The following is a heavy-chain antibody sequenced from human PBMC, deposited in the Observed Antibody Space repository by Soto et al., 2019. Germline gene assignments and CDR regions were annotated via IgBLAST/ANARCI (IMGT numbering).Heavy chain of an antibody. CDR1: GYTFTSYY. V-gene: IGHV1-46*01. D-gene: IGHD3-16*01. CDR3: AGCLGEDEGLFDY. J-gene: IGHJ4*02. Sequence: QVQLVQSGAEVKKPGASVKVSCKASGYTFTSYYMHWVRQAPGHGLEWMGIINPSGGSTRYAQKFQGRVTMTRDTSTSTVYMELSSLRSEDTAVYYCAGCLGEDEGLFDYWGEGALVTVSS. CDR2: INPSGGST.